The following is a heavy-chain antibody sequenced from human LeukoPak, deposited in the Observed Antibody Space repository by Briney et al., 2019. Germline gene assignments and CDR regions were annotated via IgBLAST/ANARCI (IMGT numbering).Heavy chain of an antibody. D-gene: IGHD2-8*01. CDR3: ARRYCTNGVCSPDY. CDR1: GYTFTGYY. Sequence: ASVKVSCKASGYTFTGYYMQWVRQAPGQGLEWMGWINPNSGGTNYAQKFQGRVTMTRDTSISTAYMELSRLRSDDTAVYYCARRYCTNGVCSPDYWGQGTLVTVSS. V-gene: IGHV1-2*02. CDR2: INPNSGGT. J-gene: IGHJ4*02.